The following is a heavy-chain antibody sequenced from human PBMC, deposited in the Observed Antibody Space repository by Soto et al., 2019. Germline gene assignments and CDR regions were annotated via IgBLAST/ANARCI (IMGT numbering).Heavy chain of an antibody. D-gene: IGHD5-18*01. Sequence: VASVKVSCKASGGTFSSYAISWVRQAPGQGLEWMGGIIPIFGTANYAQKFQGRVTITADKSTSTAYMELSSLRSEDTAVYYCARVGATGAMALPNLDYWGQGTLVTVSS. CDR1: GGTFSSYA. CDR2: IIPIFGTA. V-gene: IGHV1-69*06. J-gene: IGHJ4*02. CDR3: ARVGATGAMALPNLDY.